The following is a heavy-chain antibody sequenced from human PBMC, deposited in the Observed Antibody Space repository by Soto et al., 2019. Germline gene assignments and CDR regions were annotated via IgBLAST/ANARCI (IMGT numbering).Heavy chain of an antibody. V-gene: IGHV1-69*01. CDR3: ARAREILGSCYY. D-gene: IGHD1-26*01. CDR1: GGTFSSYA. Sequence: QVQLVQSGAEVKKPGSSVKVSCKASGGTFSSYAISWVRQAPGQGLEWMGGIIPIFGTANYSQKFQCRVTITADESTRTDYMELSSLRSEDTAVYYCARAREILGSCYYWGQGTLVTVFS. J-gene: IGHJ4*02. CDR2: IIPIFGTA.